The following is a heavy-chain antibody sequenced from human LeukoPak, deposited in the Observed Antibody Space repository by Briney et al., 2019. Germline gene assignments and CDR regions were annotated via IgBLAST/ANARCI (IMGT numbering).Heavy chain of an antibody. CDR3: AKCRPPHFTMIVVVFDY. CDR2: ISGSGGST. CDR1: GFTFSSYA. J-gene: IGHJ4*02. D-gene: IGHD3-22*01. Sequence: GGSLRLSCAASGFTFSSYAMSWVRQAPGKGLEWVSAISGSGGSTYYADSVKGRFTISRDNSKNTLYLQMNSLRAEDTAVYYCAKCRPPHFTMIVVVFDYWGQGTLVTVSS. V-gene: IGHV3-23*01.